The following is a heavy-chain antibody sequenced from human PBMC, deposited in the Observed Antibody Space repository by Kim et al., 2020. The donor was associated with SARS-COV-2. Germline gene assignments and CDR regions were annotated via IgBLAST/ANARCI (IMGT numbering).Heavy chain of an antibody. D-gene: IGHD4-17*01. CDR1: GYTFTSYA. CDR2: INTNTGNP. Sequence: ASVKVSCKASGYTFTSYAMNWVRQAPGQGLEWMGWINTNTGNPTYAQGFTGRFVFSLDTSVSTAYLQISSLKAEDTAVYYCARDPHTVTLYYYYYYGMDVWGQGTTVTVSS. CDR3: ARDPHTVTLYYYYYYGMDV. J-gene: IGHJ6*02. V-gene: IGHV7-4-1*02.